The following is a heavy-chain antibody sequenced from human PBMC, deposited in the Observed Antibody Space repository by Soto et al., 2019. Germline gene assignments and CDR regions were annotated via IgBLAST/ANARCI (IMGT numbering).Heavy chain of an antibody. V-gene: IGHV1-18*01. CDR3: ARELHFMVRGVIKYYFDY. Sequence: ASVKVSCKASGYTFTSYGISWVRQAPGQGLEWMGWISAYNGNTNYAQKLQGRVTMTTDTSTSTAYMELRSLRSDDTAVYYCARELHFMVRGVIKYYFDYWGQGTLVTVSS. J-gene: IGHJ4*02. D-gene: IGHD3-10*01. CDR1: GYTFTSYG. CDR2: ISAYNGNT.